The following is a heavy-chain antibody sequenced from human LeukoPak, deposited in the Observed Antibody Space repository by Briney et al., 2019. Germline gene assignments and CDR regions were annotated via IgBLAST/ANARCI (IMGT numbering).Heavy chain of an antibody. Sequence: GGSLRLSCAASGFTFSSYWMSWVRQAPGKGLEWVANIKQDGSEKYYVDSVKGRFTISRDNAKNSLYLQMNSLKTEDTAVYYCARDRGRIAGDAFDIWGQGTMVTVSS. D-gene: IGHD6-6*01. CDR2: IKQDGSEK. CDR3: ARDRGRIAGDAFDI. J-gene: IGHJ3*02. V-gene: IGHV3-7*03. CDR1: GFTFSSYW.